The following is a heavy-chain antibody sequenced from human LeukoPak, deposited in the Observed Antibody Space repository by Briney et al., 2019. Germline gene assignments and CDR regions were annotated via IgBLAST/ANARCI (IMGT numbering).Heavy chain of an antibody. CDR1: EFTFSSYA. CDR2: ISYSGGST. J-gene: IGHJ4*02. D-gene: IGHD3-9*01. CDR3: AREYYDILTGYYKGGGFDY. V-gene: IGHV3-23*01. Sequence: GGSLRLSCAASEFTFSSYAMSWVRQAPGKGLEWVSGISYSGGSTYYADSVKGRFTISRDNSKNTVYLQMNNVRAEDTAVYYCAREYYDILTGYYKGGGFDYWGQGTLVTVSS.